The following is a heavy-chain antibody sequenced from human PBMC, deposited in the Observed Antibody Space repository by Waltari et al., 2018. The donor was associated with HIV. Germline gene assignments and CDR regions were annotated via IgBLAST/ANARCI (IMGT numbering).Heavy chain of an antibody. CDR2: INSDGSST. D-gene: IGHD3-16*01. V-gene: IGHV3-74*01. CDR1: GFTFNTYW. Sequence: EVQLVESGGGLVQPGGSLRLSCAASGFTFNTYWMHWVRQAPGKGLGWVSRINSDGSSTNYADFVKGRFTISRDNAKNTLYLQMNSLRAEDTAVYYCARILHVWGQGTLVTVSS. J-gene: IGHJ4*02. CDR3: ARILHV.